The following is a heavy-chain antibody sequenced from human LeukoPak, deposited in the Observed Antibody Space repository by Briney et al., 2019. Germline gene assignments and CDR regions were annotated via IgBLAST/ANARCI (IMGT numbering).Heavy chain of an antibody. CDR2: IYYTGST. Sequence: PSQTLSLTCTVSGVSISSGGNYWSWIRQHLGKGLEWIGYIYYTGSTNNNPSLKSRITLSVDTSKNQFSLRLSSVTAADTAVYYCARRVGKYPTYYFDYWGQGTLVTVSS. V-gene: IGHV4-31*03. CDR3: ARRVGKYPTYYFDY. J-gene: IGHJ4*02. CDR1: GVSISSGGNY. D-gene: IGHD1-1*01.